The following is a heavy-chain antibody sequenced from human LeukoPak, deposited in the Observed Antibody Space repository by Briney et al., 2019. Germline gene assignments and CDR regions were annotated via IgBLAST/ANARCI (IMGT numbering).Heavy chain of an antibody. CDR3: ATALRAYYYDSSGYLLPFDY. V-gene: IGHV1-24*01. CDR1: GYTLTELS. J-gene: IGHJ4*02. D-gene: IGHD3-22*01. CDR2: FDPEDGET. Sequence: ASVKVSCKVSGYTLTELSMHWVRQAPGKGLEWMGGFDPEDGETIYAQKFQGRVTMTEDTSTDTAYMELSSLRSEDTAVYYCATALRAYYYDSSGYLLPFDYWGQGTLVTVSS.